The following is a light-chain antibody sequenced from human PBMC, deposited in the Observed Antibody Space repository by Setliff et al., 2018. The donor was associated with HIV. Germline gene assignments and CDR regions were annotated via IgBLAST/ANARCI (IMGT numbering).Light chain of an antibody. CDR1: SSNVGTNIY. V-gene: IGLV2-11*01. CDR2: DVT. J-gene: IGLJ1*01. CDR3: CSYVGTYSYV. Sequence: QSVLTQPRSVSGSPGQSVTISCTGTSSNVGTNIYVSWYQHHPGKAPKLVIYDVTKRPSGVPDRFSGSKSGNTASLTISGLQPEDEADYSCCSYVGTYSYVFGTGTKV.